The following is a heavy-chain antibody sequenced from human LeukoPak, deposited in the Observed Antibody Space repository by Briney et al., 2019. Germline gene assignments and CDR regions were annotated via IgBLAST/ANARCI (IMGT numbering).Heavy chain of an antibody. Sequence: SETLSLTCTVSGGSISSSSYYWGWIRQPPGKGLEWIGSIYYSGSTYYNPSLKSRVTISVDTSKNQFSLKLSSVTAADTAVYYCARGSGITVIVVVSHAFDIWGQGTMVTVSS. J-gene: IGHJ3*02. CDR3: ARGSGITVIVVVSHAFDI. CDR2: IYYSGST. CDR1: GGSISSSSYY. D-gene: IGHD3-22*01. V-gene: IGHV4-39*01.